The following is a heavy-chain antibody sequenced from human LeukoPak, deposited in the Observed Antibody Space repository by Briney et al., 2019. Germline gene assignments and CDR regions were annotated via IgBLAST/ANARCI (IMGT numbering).Heavy chain of an antibody. V-gene: IGHV3-21*01. CDR3: ARGPRNSGSYQYFQH. D-gene: IGHD6-13*01. CDR2: ISSSSSAYI. CDR1: GFTFSDYS. Sequence: PGGSLRLSCAASGFTFSDYSMNWVRQAPGKGLEWVSSISSSSSAYIYYADSVKGRFTVSRDNAENSLSLQMNSLRAEDSAIYHCARGPRNSGSYQYFQHWGQGTLVTVSA. J-gene: IGHJ1*01.